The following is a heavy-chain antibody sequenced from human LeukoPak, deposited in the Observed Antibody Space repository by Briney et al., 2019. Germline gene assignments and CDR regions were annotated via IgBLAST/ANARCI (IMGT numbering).Heavy chain of an antibody. CDR2: IYYSGST. CDR1: GGSISSSSYY. CDR3: ARGDLTGYLYYYYMDV. D-gene: IGHD3-9*01. J-gene: IGHJ6*03. V-gene: IGHV4-39*07. Sequence: PSETLSLTCTVSGGSISSSSYYWGWIRQPPGKGLEWIGSIYYSGSTYYNPSLKSRVTISVDTSKNQFSLKLSSVTAADTAVYYCARGDLTGYLYYYYMDVWGKGTTVTISS.